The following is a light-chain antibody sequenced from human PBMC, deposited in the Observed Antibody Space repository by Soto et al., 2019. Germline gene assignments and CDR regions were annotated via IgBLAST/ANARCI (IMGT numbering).Light chain of an antibody. V-gene: IGLV6-57*01. J-gene: IGLJ2*01. CDR2: EVD. CDR3: QSYDADILI. CDR1: SGNIVSNY. Sequence: NFMLTQPHSVSESPGKTVTISCTRSSGNIVSNYVQWYQQRPGSSPTTVIYEVDDRPSGVPDRFSGSIDTSSNSASLTISGLKTEDEADYYCQSYDADILIFGGGTKLTVL.